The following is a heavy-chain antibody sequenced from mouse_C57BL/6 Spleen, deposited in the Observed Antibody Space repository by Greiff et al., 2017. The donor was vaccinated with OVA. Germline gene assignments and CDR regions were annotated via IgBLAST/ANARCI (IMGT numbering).Heavy chain of an antibody. CDR2: ISSGSSTI. V-gene: IGHV5-17*01. CDR3: GRQGLLHAMDY. D-gene: IGHD1-1*01. Sequence: EVQVVESGGGLVKPGGSLKLSCAASGFTFSDYGMHWVRQAPEKGLEWVAYISSGSSTIYYADTVKGRFTISRDNAKNTLFLQMTSLRSEDTAMYYCGRQGLLHAMDYWGQGTSVTVSS. J-gene: IGHJ4*01. CDR1: GFTFSDYG.